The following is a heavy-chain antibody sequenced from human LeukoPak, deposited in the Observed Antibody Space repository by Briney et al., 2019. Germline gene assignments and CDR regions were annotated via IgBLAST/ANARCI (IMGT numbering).Heavy chain of an antibody. Sequence: ASVKVSCKASGGTFSSYAISWVRQAPGQGLEWMGGIIPIFGTANYAQKFQGRVTMTTDTSTNTAYMELRSLRSDDTAVYYCAREDNDDYYYYGMDVWGQGTAVTVSS. D-gene: IGHD1-1*01. CDR3: AREDNDDYYYYGMDV. V-gene: IGHV1-69*05. J-gene: IGHJ6*02. CDR1: GGTFSSYA. CDR2: IIPIFGTA.